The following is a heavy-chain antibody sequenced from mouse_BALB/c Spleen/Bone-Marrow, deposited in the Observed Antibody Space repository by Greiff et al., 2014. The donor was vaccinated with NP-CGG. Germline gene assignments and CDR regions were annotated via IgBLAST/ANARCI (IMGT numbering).Heavy chain of an antibody. J-gene: IGHJ3*01. CDR3: AREVAWFAY. CDR1: GYTFTDYA. Sequence: QVQLQQSGPELVRPGVSVKISCKGSGYTFTDYAMHWVKQSHAKSLEWIGVISTYSGNTKYNQKFKGKATMTVDKSSSTAYMELARLASEDSASYCCAREVAWFAYWGQGTPVTVSA. CDR2: ISTYSGNT. V-gene: IGHV1-67*01. D-gene: IGHD1-1*02.